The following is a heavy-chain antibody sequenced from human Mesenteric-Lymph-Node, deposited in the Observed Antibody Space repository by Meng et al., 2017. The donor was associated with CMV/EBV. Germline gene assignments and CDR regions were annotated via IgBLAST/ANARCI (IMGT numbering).Heavy chain of an antibody. Sequence: GGSLRLSCAASGFTFSSYAMSWVRQAPGKGLEWVSLIYSGGSSTYYADSVKGRFTISRDNSKNTLFLQMSSLRAEDTAIYYCAKSVFGDYYYGLGVWGQGTTVTVSS. V-gene: IGHV3-23*03. CDR3: AKSVFGDYYYGLGV. D-gene: IGHD2-21*01. J-gene: IGHJ6*02. CDR2: IYSGGSST. CDR1: GFTFSSYA.